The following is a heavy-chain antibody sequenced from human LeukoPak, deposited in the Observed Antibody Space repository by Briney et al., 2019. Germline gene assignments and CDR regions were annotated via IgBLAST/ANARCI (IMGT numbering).Heavy chain of an antibody. CDR1: GGSISSYY. Sequence: SETLSLTCAVSGGSISSYYWSWIRQPPGKGLEWVGYISYSGSTNYNPSLKSRVTISIDTSKNQFSLKLRSVTAADTAIYYCARQGYDILSGYIDAFDIWGQGTMVTVSS. J-gene: IGHJ3*02. CDR2: ISYSGST. V-gene: IGHV4-59*08. CDR3: ARQGYDILSGYIDAFDI. D-gene: IGHD3-9*01.